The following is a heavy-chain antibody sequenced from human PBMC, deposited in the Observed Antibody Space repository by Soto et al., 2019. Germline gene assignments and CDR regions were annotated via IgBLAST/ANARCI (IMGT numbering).Heavy chain of an antibody. CDR1: GDSVSSNSAA. J-gene: IGHJ4*02. V-gene: IGHV6-1*01. Sequence: PSQTLSLTCAISGDSVSSNSAAWNWIRQSPSRGLEWLGRTYYRSQWYDDYAVSVKSRITINPDTSENQFSLHLNSVTPEDTAVYYCAKHRPYQLLFDYFDYWGQGTLVTVSS. CDR3: AKHRPYQLLFDYFDY. CDR2: TYYRSQWYD. D-gene: IGHD2-2*01.